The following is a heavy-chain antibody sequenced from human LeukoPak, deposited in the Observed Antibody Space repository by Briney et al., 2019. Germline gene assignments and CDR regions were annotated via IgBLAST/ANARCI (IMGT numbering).Heavy chain of an antibody. J-gene: IGHJ3*02. CDR1: GYTFTSNY. D-gene: IGHD3-22*01. Sequence: ASVKVSCKAFGYTFTSNYMHWVRQAPGQGPEWMGVISPSGGSTTYAQKFQGRVTLTRDMSTSTAYMELRSLRSDDTAVYYCARSGTYYYDSSGSHQPPHDAFDIWGQGTMVTVSS. CDR2: ISPSGGST. V-gene: IGHV1-46*01. CDR3: ARSGTYYYDSSGSHQPPHDAFDI.